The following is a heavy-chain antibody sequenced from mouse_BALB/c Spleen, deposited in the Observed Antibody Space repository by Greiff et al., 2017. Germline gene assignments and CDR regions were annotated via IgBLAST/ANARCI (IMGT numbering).Heavy chain of an antibody. D-gene: IGHD3-2*01. CDR2: IYPGDGDT. CDR3: ARKEDSSGFYFDY. V-gene: IGHV1-82*01. Sequence: QVQLKQSGPELVKPGASVKISCKASGYAFGSSWMNWVKQRPGQGLEWIGRIYPGDGDTNYNGKFKGKATLTADKSSSTAYMQLSSLTSVDSAVYFCARKEDSSGFYFDYWGQGTTLTVSS. J-gene: IGHJ2*01. CDR1: GYAFGSSW.